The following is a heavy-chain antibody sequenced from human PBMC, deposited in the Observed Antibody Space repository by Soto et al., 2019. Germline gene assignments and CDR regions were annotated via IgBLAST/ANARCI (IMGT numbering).Heavy chain of an antibody. D-gene: IGHD3-22*01. CDR1: GFTFSSYG. J-gene: IGHJ4*02. Sequence: HPGGSLRLSCAASGFTFSSYGMHWVRQAPGKGLEWVAVIWCDGSNKYYADSVKGRFTISRDNSKNTLYLQMNSLRAEDTAVYYCARDNLYDSSTGGFDYWGQGTLVTVSS. CDR2: IWCDGSNK. V-gene: IGHV3-33*01. CDR3: ARDNLYDSSTGGFDY.